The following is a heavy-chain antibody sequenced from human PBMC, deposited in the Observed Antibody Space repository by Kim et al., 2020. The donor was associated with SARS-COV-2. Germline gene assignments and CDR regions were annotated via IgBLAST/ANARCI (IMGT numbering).Heavy chain of an antibody. Sequence: KLQGRVTMTTDTSTSTAYMELRSLRSDDTAVYYCARDPGDSGIAAREMDVWGQGTTVTVSS. CDR3: ARDPGDSGIAAREMDV. J-gene: IGHJ6*02. V-gene: IGHV1-18*01. D-gene: IGHD6-6*01.